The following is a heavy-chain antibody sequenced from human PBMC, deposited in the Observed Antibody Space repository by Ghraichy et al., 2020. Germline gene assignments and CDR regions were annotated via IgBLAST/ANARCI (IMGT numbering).Heavy chain of an antibody. CDR2: ISSSSSYT. CDR1: GFTFSDYY. CDR3: GGGPYSSPTVDYYYGMDV. V-gene: IGHV3-11*06. Sequence: GGSLRLSCAASGFTFSDYYMSWIRQAPGKGLEWVSYISSSSSYTNYADSVKGRFTISRDNAKNSLYLQMNSLRAEDTAVYYCGGGPYSSPTVDYYYGMDVWGQGTTVTVSS. J-gene: IGHJ6*02. D-gene: IGHD6-13*01.